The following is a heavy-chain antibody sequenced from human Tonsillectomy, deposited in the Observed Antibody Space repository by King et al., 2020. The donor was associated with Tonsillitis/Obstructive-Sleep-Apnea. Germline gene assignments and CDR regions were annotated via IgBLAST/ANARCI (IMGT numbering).Heavy chain of an antibody. CDR3: ARLGGIAAAVTDY. J-gene: IGHJ4*02. CDR2: IYYSGST. V-gene: IGHV4-39*01. CDR1: GGSISSSSYY. D-gene: IGHD6-13*01. Sequence: QLQESGPGLVEPSETLSLACSVSGGSISSSSYYLGWIRQPPGKGLEWIGSIYYSGSTYYNPSLKSRVTISVDTSKNQFSLKLSSVTAADTAVYYCARLGGIAAAVTDYWGQGTLVTVSS.